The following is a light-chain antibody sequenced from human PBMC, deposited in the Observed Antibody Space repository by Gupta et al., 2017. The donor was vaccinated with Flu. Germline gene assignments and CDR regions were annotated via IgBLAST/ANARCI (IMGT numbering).Light chain of an antibody. J-gene: IGLJ3*02. CDR3: GTGDSTLSALV. V-gene: IGLV1-51*01. CDR1: TSNIGSNY. Sequence: SLLSQPPSVFAAPGQKVTISCSGSTSNIGSNYVSWYQQCPGTAPKLLIYDDNQLSSDIPDRFSASKSGTSATLTITGLQTGDEADFYCGTGDSTLSALVFGGGTKLTVL. CDR2: DDN.